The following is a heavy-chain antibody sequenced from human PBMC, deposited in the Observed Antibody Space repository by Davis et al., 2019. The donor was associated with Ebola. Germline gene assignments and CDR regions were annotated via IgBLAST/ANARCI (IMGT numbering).Heavy chain of an antibody. CDR1: GYTFTNYG. Sequence: AASVKVSCKASGYTFTNYGITWVRQAPGQGLEWMGWINPHNGNTNYAQNVQGRVIMTSDTATTTAYMEVGSLRPDDTATYYCAIDADFGEYGWFDPWGQGTLVIVSS. CDR2: INPHNGNT. V-gene: IGHV1-18*04. D-gene: IGHD4-17*01. J-gene: IGHJ5*02. CDR3: AIDADFGEYGWFDP.